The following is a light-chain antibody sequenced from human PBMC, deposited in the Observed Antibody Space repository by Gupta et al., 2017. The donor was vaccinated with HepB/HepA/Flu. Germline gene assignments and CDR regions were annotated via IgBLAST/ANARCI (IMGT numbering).Light chain of an antibody. Sequence: DIQMTQSPSSLSASVGDRVTITCRASQRISSYLIGYQQKPGKAPKHLIYASSSLQSGVPSSCSGSGCGRDFVLIISSLQPEDFATDYCQQSYSTPPLTFGQGTKVEIK. CDR1: QRISSY. CDR3: QQSYSTPPLT. V-gene: IGKV1-39*01. J-gene: IGKJ2*01. CDR2: ASS.